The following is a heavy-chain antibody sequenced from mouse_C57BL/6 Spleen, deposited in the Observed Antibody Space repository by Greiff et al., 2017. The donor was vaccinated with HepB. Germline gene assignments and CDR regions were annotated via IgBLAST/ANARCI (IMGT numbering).Heavy chain of an antibody. CDR3: AGGLYYGSSPFAY. D-gene: IGHD1-1*01. V-gene: IGHV1-69*01. Sequence: VQLQQPGAELVMPGASVKLSCKASGYTFTSYWMHWVKQRPGQGLEWIGEIDPSDSYTNYNQKFKGKATLTVDKSSRTAYMQLSSLTSEDSAVYCCAGGLYYGSSPFAYWGQGTLVTVSA. CDR1: GYTFTSYW. J-gene: IGHJ3*01. CDR2: IDPSDSYT.